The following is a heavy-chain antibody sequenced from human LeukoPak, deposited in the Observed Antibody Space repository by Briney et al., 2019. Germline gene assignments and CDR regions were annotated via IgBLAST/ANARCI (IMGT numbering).Heavy chain of an antibody. V-gene: IGHV1-18*01. CDR1: GYTFTSYG. CDR2: ISAYNGNT. D-gene: IGHD3-10*01. J-gene: IGHJ5*02. CDR3: ARPQTGYYGSGSYYKYNWFDP. Sequence: ASVKVSCKASGYTFTSYGISWVRQAPGQGLEWMGWISAYNGNTNYAQRLQGRVTMTTDTSTSTAYMELRSLRSDDTAVYYCARPQTGYYGSGSYYKYNWFDPWGQGTLVTVSS.